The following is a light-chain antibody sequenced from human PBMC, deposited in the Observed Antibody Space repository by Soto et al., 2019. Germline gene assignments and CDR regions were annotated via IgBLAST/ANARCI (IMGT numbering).Light chain of an antibody. J-gene: IGKJ1*01. V-gene: IGKV1-39*01. CDR3: QQTFSAPSIT. Sequence: DIQLTQSPSSMSASVGDRVTITCRAGQAISDYLNWYQQKPGTAPKLLIYAASTLQSGVPSRFSGSRSGTDFTLTISSLHPEDVATYYCQQTFSAPSITVGQGTKVDIK. CDR2: AAS. CDR1: QAISDY.